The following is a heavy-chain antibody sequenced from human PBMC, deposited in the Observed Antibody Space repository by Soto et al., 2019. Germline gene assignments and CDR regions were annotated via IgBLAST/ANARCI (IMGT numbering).Heavy chain of an antibody. CDR2: ISYDGSNK. Sequence: QVQLVESGGGVVQPGRSLRLSCAASGFTFSSYGMHWVRQAPGKGLEWVAVISYDGSNKYYADSVKGRFTISRDNSKNTLYLQMNSLRAEDTAVYYCAKDGRIGGYCSGGSCYSYYYYYMDVWGKGTTVTVSS. CDR1: GFTFSSYG. D-gene: IGHD2-15*01. J-gene: IGHJ6*03. V-gene: IGHV3-30*18. CDR3: AKDGRIGGYCSGGSCYSYYYYYMDV.